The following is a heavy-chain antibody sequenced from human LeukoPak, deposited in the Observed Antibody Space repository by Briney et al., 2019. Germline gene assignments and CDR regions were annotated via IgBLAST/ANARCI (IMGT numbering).Heavy chain of an antibody. CDR2: ISGSGGST. J-gene: IGHJ4*02. CDR3: AKASYYDSWSGYNNYFDY. V-gene: IGHV3-23*01. Sequence: PGGSLRLSCAASGFTFSSYAMSWVRQAPGKGLEWVSAISGSGGSTYYADSVKGRFTISRDNSKNTLYLQMNSLRAEDTAVYYCAKASYYDSWSGYNNYFDYWGQGTLVTVSS. CDR1: GFTFSSYA. D-gene: IGHD3-3*01.